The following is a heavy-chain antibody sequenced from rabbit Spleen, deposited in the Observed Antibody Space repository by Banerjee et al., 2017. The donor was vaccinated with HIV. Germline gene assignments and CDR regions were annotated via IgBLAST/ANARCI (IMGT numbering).Heavy chain of an antibody. D-gene: IGHD3-1*01. CDR1: GFTLSSYY. CDR3: AREKSGNHGHDL. Sequence: HLKESGGGLVQPGGSLKLSCEASGFTLSSYYMNWVRQAPGKGLEWIGYIDPVFGITYYANWVNGRFSISRENAQNTVFLQMTSLTAADTATYFCAREKSGNHGHDLWGPGTLVTVS. CDR2: IDPVFGIT. V-gene: IGHV1S7*01. J-gene: IGHJ4*01.